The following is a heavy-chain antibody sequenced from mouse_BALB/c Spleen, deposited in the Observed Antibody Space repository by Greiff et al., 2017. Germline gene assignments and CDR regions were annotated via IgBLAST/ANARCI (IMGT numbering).Heavy chain of an antibody. CDR3: ARWYYGNSYWFAY. CDR1: GFNIKDTY. J-gene: IGHJ3*01. D-gene: IGHD1-1*01. Sequence: EVQLQQSGAELVKPGASVKLSCTASGFNIKDTYMHWVKQRPEQGLEWIGRIDPANGNTKYDPKFQGKATITADTSSNTAYLQLSSLTSEDTAVYYCARWYYGNSYWFAYWGQGTLVTVSA. V-gene: IGHV14-3*02. CDR2: IDPANGNT.